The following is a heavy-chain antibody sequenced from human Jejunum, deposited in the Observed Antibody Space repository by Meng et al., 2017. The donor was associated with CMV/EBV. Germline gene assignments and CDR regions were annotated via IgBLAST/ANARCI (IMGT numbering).Heavy chain of an antibody. CDR1: GFSFSSHA. V-gene: IGHV3-30*04. J-gene: IGHJ4*02. CDR2: TSYDGNSP. CDR3: ARDGGGFNSSPFDR. D-gene: IGHD3-16*01. Sequence: SGFSFSSHAMPWVRQAPGKGLEWVAVTSYDGNSPYYTASVKGRFTISRDNSDNMLYLHMNSLRADDTALYYCARDGGGFNSSPFDRWGQGTLVTVSS.